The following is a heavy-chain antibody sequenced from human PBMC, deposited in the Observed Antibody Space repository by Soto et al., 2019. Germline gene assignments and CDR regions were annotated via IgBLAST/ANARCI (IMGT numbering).Heavy chain of an antibody. CDR1: GYTFTSYD. D-gene: IGHD3-3*01. V-gene: IGHV1-8*01. J-gene: IGHJ6*03. CDR3: ARGVQPYYDFWSGYLGVYYYYMDV. Sequence: ASVKVSCKASGYTFTSYDINWVRQATGQGLEWMGWMNPNSGNTGYAQKLQGRVTMTRNTSISTAYMELSSLRSEDTAVYYCARGVQPYYDFWSGYLGVYYYYMDVWGKGTTVTVSS. CDR2: MNPNSGNT.